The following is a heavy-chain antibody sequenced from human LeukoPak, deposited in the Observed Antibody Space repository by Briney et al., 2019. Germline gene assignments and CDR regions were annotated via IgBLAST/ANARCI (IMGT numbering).Heavy chain of an antibody. CDR2: IYTSGST. CDR1: GGSISSYY. J-gene: IGHJ5*02. Sequence: SETLSLTCTVSGGSISSYYWSWIRQPAGKGLEWIGRIYTSGSTNYSPSLKSRDTMSVDTSKNQFSLTLSSVTAADTAVYYCAREVAAAGTRWFDPWGQGTLVTVSS. CDR3: AREVAAAGTRWFDP. D-gene: IGHD6-13*01. V-gene: IGHV4-4*07.